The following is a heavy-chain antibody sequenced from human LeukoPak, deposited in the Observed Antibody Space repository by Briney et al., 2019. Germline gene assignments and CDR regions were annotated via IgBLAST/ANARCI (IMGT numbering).Heavy chain of an antibody. J-gene: IGHJ3*02. CDR3: ASQYDYVWGSYRYTDAFDI. D-gene: IGHD3-16*02. V-gene: IGHV3-7*01. CDR2: IKQDGSEK. CDR1: GFTFSSYW. Sequence: PGGSLRLSCAASGFTFSSYWMSWVRQAPGKGLEWVANIKQDGSEKYYVDSVKGRFTISRDNAKNSLYLQMNSLRAEDTAVYYCASQYDYVWGSYRYTDAFDIWGQGTMVTVSS.